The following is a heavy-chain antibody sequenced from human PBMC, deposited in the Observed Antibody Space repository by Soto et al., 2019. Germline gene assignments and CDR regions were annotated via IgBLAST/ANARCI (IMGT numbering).Heavy chain of an antibody. CDR3: ARGRHIAAPGTDWLDP. D-gene: IGHD6-13*01. V-gene: IGHV3-11*06. CDR2: ISDSTSYT. J-gene: IGHJ5*02. CDR1: GFIFSDYY. Sequence: QVHLVESGGGLVKPGGSLRLSCAASGFIFSDYYMTWVRQAPGKGLEWVSYISDSTSYTNYADSVKGRFTISRDNAKNSLFLQMRSLGVEDTAVYYCARGRHIAAPGTDWLDPWGQGTLVTVSS.